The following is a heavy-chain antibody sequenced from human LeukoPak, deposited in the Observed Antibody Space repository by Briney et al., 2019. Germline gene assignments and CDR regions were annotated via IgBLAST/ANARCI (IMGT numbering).Heavy chain of an antibody. CDR2: ISGSGGST. V-gene: IGHV3-23*01. J-gene: IGHJ4*02. CDR3: AKDLGTGILTGYPPDY. D-gene: IGHD3-9*01. Sequence: AGGSLRLSCAASGFTFSSYAMSWVRQAPGKGLEWVSAISGSGGSTYYADSVKGRFTISRDNSKNTLYLQMNSLRAEDTAVYYCAKDLGTGILTGYPPDYWGQGTLVTVSS. CDR1: GFTFSSYA.